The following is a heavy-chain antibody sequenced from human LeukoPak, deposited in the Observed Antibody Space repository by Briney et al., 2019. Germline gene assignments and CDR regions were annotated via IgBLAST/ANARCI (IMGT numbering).Heavy chain of an antibody. CDR1: GGSISSSSYY. V-gene: IGHV4-39*07. CDR3: ARIKITMVRGVTAIPYMDV. J-gene: IGHJ6*03. CDR2: IYYSGST. D-gene: IGHD3-10*01. Sequence: TSETLSLTCTVSGGSISSSSYYWGWIRQPPGKGLEWIGSIYYSGSTYYNPSLKSRVTISVDTSKNQFSLKLSSVTAADTAVYYCARIKITMVRGVTAIPYMDVWGKGTTVTVSS.